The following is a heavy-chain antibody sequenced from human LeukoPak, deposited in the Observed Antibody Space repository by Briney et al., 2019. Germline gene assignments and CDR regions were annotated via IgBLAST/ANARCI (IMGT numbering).Heavy chain of an antibody. D-gene: IGHD3-22*01. CDR2: IYYSGST. J-gene: IGHJ5*02. CDR3: ARIVKSRTGLVVITGRYEWFDP. Sequence: PSETLSLTCTVSGGFVSSGSYYWSWIRQPPGKGLEWIGYIYYSGSTNYNPSLKSRVTISVDTSKNQFSLKLSSVTAADTAVYYCARIVKSRTGLVVITGRYEWFDPWGQGTLVTVSS. V-gene: IGHV4-61*01. CDR1: GGFVSSGSYY.